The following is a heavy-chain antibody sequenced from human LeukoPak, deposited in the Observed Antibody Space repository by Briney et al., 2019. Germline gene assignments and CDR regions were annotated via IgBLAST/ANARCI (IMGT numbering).Heavy chain of an antibody. J-gene: IGHJ4*02. Sequence: GGSLRLSCAASGFTFSDYYMNWIRQAPGKGLEWVSYISSSGTTIYYADSVKGRFTISRDNTKNSLYLQMNSLRAEDTAVYYCAKDLGVTTFDYWGQGTLVTASA. D-gene: IGHD2-21*02. V-gene: IGHV3-11*01. CDR3: AKDLGVTTFDY. CDR2: ISSSGTTI. CDR1: GFTFSDYY.